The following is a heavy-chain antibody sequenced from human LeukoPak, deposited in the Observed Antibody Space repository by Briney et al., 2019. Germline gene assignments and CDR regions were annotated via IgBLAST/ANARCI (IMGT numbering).Heavy chain of an antibody. CDR1: GGSISSSSYY. CDR2: IYYSGST. V-gene: IGHV4-39*07. J-gene: IGHJ4*02. Sequence: PSETLSLTCTVSGGSISSSSYYWGWIRQPPGKGLEWIGSIYYSGSTYYNPSLKSRVTISVDTSKNQFSLKLSSVTAADTAVYYCARGEVAGRFDYWGQGTLVTVSS. CDR3: ARGEVAGRFDY.